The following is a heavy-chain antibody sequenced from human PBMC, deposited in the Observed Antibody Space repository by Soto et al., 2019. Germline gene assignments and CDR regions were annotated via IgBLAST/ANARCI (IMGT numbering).Heavy chain of an antibody. CDR2: IKSKTDGGTT. D-gene: IGHD2-2*01. Sequence: GGSLRLSCAASGFTFSNAWMSWVRQAPGKGLEWVGRIKSKTDGGTTDYAAPVKGRFTISRDDSKNTLYLQMNSLKTEDTAVYYCTTDPYMRVVPAATTHNWFDSWGQGTLVTVSS. J-gene: IGHJ5*01. CDR3: TTDPYMRVVPAATTHNWFDS. CDR1: GFTFSNAW. V-gene: IGHV3-15*01.